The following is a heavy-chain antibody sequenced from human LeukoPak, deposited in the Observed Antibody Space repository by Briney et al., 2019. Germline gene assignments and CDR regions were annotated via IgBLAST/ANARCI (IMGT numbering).Heavy chain of an antibody. CDR2: IYTSGST. Sequence: SETLSLTCTVSGGSIRSDNYYWSWIRQPAGKGLEWIGRIYTSGSTKYNPSLKSRVTMSVDTSKNQFSLKLSSVTAADTAVYYCARVQRRYDSSGYYYDHYYYYYMDVWGKGATVTVSS. CDR1: GGSIRSDNYY. D-gene: IGHD3-22*01. V-gene: IGHV4-61*02. J-gene: IGHJ6*03. CDR3: ARVQRRYDSSGYYYDHYYYYYMDV.